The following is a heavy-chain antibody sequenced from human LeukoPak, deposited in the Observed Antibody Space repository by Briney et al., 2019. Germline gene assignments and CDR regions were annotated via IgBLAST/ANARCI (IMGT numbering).Heavy chain of an antibody. CDR3: ASPFKGDYEKGDYYYYYYMDV. J-gene: IGHJ6*03. D-gene: IGHD4-17*01. CDR1: GGSISSSSYY. Sequence: SETLSLTCTVSGGSISSSSYYWGCIRQPPGKGLEWIGSIYYSGSTYYNPSLKSRVTISVDTSKNQFSLKLSSVTAADTAVYYCASPFKGDYEKGDYYYYYYMDVWGKGTTVTVSS. V-gene: IGHV4-39*07. CDR2: IYYSGST.